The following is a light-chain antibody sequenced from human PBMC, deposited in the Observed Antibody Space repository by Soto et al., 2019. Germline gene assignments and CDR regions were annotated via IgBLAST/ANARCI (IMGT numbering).Light chain of an antibody. J-gene: IGKJ1*01. Sequence: EIVLTQSPATLSLSPGERATLSCRASQSVGSYLTWYQQKPGQAPRLLIYETSKRATGIPARFSGSGSGTDFTLAHSSIGAEDFAVYFCQQRSSWPRTFGQGTKVEIK. CDR3: QQRSSWPRT. CDR2: ETS. CDR1: QSVGSY. V-gene: IGKV3-11*01.